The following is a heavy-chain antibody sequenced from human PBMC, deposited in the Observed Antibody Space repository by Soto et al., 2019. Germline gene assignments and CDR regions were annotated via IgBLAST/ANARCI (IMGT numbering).Heavy chain of an antibody. D-gene: IGHD2-15*01. CDR2: IIPIFGTA. CDR1: GGTFSSYA. J-gene: IGHJ6*02. CDR3: ARYPRYCSGGSCYSDQLYYYYGMDV. Sequence: QVQLVQSGAEVKKPGSSVKVSCKASGGTFSSYAISWVRQAPGQGLEWMGGIIPIFGTANYAQKFQGRVTITADESTSTAYMELSSLRSEDTAVYYCARYPRYCSGGSCYSDQLYYYYGMDVWGQGTTVTVSS. V-gene: IGHV1-69*12.